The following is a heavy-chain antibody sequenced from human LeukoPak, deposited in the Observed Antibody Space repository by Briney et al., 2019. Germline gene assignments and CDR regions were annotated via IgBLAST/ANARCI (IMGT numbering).Heavy chain of an antibody. V-gene: IGHV3-23*01. J-gene: IGHJ4*02. CDR1: GFTFSSYA. D-gene: IGHD3-22*01. CDR3: AKRGVVIRVILVGFHKEAYYFDS. CDR2: ITGSGGST. Sequence: GGSLRLSCAASGFTFSSYAMMWVRQAPGKGLEWVAGITGSGGSTNYADSVKGRLTISRDNPKNTLYLQMNSLRAEDTAVYFCAKRGVVIRVILVGFHKEAYYFDSWGQGALVTVSS.